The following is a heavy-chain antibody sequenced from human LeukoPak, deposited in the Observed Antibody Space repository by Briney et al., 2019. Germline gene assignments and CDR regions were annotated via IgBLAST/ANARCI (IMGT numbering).Heavy chain of an antibody. Sequence: GGSLRLSCTASGFSFSTYGMHRVRQAPGKGLEWVSSISSSSSYIYYADSVKGRFTISRDNAKNSLYLQMNSLRAEDTAVYYCASGRDPLDYWGQGTLVTVSS. CDR3: ASGRDPLDY. J-gene: IGHJ4*02. D-gene: IGHD1-26*01. CDR1: GFSFSTYG. CDR2: ISSSSSYI. V-gene: IGHV3-21*01.